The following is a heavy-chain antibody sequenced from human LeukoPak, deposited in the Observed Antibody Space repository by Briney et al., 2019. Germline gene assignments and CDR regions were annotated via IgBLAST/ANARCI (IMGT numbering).Heavy chain of an antibody. CDR1: GFTFSNAC. V-gene: IGHV3-15*01. J-gene: IGHJ6*03. Sequence: KPGGSLRLSCAASGFTFSNACMNWVRQAPGKGLEWVGCIKTKSADRTTDCATPVKGRFTISRDDSKNTLYLQMNSLKTDDTAVYYCATDLSDSGFWSGYCYYMDVWGKGTTVTVSS. CDR2: IKTKSADRTT. CDR3: ATDLSDSGFWSGYCYYMDV. D-gene: IGHD3-3*01.